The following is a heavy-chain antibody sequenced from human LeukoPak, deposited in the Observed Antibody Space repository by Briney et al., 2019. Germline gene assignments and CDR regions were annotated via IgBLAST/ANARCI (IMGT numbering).Heavy chain of an antibody. CDR3: ARRGDRGNHADY. CDR2: INHSSGST. D-gene: IGHD1-14*01. J-gene: IGHJ4*01. Sequence: ASVKVSCKASGYSFTHYYMHWVRQAPGQGLEWMGRINHSSGSTDYAQKLQDRLTLTRHMSASTLYMELSSRGSEDTAVYYCARRGDRGNHADYGGQRSLATVSS. V-gene: IGHV1-46*01. CDR1: GYSFTHYY.